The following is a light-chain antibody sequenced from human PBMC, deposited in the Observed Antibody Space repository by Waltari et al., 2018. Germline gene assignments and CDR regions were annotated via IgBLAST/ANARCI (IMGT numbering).Light chain of an antibody. V-gene: IGKV4-1*01. CDR1: QSVLYSSKNKNY. J-gene: IGKJ3*01. Sequence: DIVMTQSPDSLAVSLGERATLHCKSSQSVLYSSKNKNYLAWYQQKPGQPPKLLIYWASTRESGVPDRFSGSGSGTDFTLTISSLQAEDVAVYYCQQYYSTPFTFGPGTKVDIK. CDR3: QQYYSTPFT. CDR2: WAS.